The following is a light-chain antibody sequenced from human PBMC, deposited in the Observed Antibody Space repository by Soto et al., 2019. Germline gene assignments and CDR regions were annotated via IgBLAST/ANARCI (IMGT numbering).Light chain of an antibody. V-gene: IGLV2-11*01. Sequence: QSALTQPRSVSGSPGQSVTISCTGTSSDVGGYNYVSWYQQHPGKAPKLMIYDVSKRPSGVPDRLSGSKSGNTASLTISGLQAEDEADYYRCSYAGTYTVVFGGGTKLTVL. CDR3: CSYAGTYTVV. CDR2: DVS. J-gene: IGLJ2*01. CDR1: SSDVGGYNY.